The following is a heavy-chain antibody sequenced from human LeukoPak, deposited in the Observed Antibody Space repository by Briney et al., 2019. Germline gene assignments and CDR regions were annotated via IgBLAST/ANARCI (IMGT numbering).Heavy chain of an antibody. CDR2: VYSSGNT. J-gene: IGHJ4*02. CDR1: AGSISSYY. Sequence: PSETLSLTCTVSAGSISSYYWSWIREPPGNELEWIGYVYSSGNTNYNPSLKSRVTISVDTSMNQFSLNLSSVTAADMAAYYCARLHGGKGQYYFDYWGQGTLVTVSS. V-gene: IGHV4-4*09. D-gene: IGHD4-23*01. CDR3: ARLHGGKGQYYFDY.